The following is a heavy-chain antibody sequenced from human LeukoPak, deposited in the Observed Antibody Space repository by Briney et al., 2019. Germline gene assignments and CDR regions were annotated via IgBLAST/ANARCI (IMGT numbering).Heavy chain of an antibody. CDR2: ISSSSSYI. CDR3: AREMGAGEYYFDY. V-gene: IGHV3-21*01. D-gene: IGHD1-26*01. J-gene: IGHJ4*02. Sequence: GGSLRLSCAASGFTFSSYSMNWVRQAPGKGLAWVSSISSSSSYIYYADSVKGRFTIPRDNAKNSLYLQMNSLRAEDTAVYYCAREMGAGEYYFDYWGQGTLVTVSS. CDR1: GFTFSSYS.